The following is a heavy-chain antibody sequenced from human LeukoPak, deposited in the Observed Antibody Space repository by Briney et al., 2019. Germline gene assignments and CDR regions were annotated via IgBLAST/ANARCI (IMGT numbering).Heavy chain of an antibody. V-gene: IGHV1-69*02. D-gene: IGHD1-20*01. CDR1: GGTFSSYT. Sequence: SVKVSCKASGGTFSSYTISWVRQAPGQGLEWMGRIIPILGIANYAQKFQGRVTITADKSTSTAYMELSSLRFEDTAVYYCAYNWNDDYFDYWGQGTLVTVSS. CDR2: IIPILGIA. J-gene: IGHJ4*02. CDR3: AYNWNDDYFDY.